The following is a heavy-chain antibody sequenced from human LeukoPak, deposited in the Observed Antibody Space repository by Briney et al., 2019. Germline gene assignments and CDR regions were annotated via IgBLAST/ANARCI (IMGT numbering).Heavy chain of an antibody. J-gene: IGHJ5*01. CDR1: GFTFSSYA. D-gene: IGHD1-26*01. Sequence: GGSLRLSCAASGFTFSSYAMHWVRQAPGKGLEWVAVISYDGSNKYYADSVKGRFTISRDNAKNTLYLQMNSLRAEDTAVYYCVRIIVGASNWFDSWGQGTLVTVSS. CDR3: VRIIVGASNWFDS. V-gene: IGHV3-30-3*01. CDR2: ISYDGSNK.